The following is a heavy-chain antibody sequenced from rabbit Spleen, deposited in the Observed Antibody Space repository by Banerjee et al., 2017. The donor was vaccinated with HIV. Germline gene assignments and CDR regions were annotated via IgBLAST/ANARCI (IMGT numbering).Heavy chain of an antibody. J-gene: IGHJ4*01. V-gene: IGHV1S45*01. D-gene: IGHD6-1*01. CDR1: GFSFSDRDV. CDR3: ARSRYYDFDYSGHAYAIPNNL. Sequence: QEQLVESGRGLVKPEGSLTLTCKASGFSFSDRDVMCWVRQAPGKGLQWIACINAYTGKPVYATWAKGRFTISRTSSTTVTLQMTGLTAADTATYFCARSRYYDFDYSGHAYAIPNNLWGPGTLVTVS. CDR2: INAYTGKP.